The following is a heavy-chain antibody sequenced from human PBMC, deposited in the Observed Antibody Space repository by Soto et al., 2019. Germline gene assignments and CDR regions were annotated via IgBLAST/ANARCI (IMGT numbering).Heavy chain of an antibody. CDR2: IYYSGST. V-gene: IGHV4-61*01. J-gene: IGHJ4*02. CDR1: GGSVSSGSYY. Sequence: QVQLQESGPGLVKPSETLSLTCTVSGGSVSSGSYYWSWIRQPPGKGLEWIGYIYYSGSTNYNPSLQSRVTISVDTSKHQFSLKLSSVTAADTAVYYCARFRDGRSSSSDYWGQGTLVTVSS. D-gene: IGHD6-6*01. CDR3: ARFRDGRSSSSDY.